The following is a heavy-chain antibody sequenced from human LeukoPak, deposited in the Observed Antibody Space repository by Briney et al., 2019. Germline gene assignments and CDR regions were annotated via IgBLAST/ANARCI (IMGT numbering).Heavy chain of an antibody. V-gene: IGHV3-21*01. J-gene: IGHJ6*02. CDR2: ISSSSSYI. CDR3: ARVGGGSDYYYYGMDV. D-gene: IGHD2-15*01. Sequence: PGGSLRLSCAASGFTFSSYSMNWVRQAPGKGLEWVSSISSSSSYIYYADSVKGRFTISRDNAKNSLYPQMNSLRAEDTAVYYCARVGGGSDYYYYGMDVWGQGTTVTVSS. CDR1: GFTFSSYS.